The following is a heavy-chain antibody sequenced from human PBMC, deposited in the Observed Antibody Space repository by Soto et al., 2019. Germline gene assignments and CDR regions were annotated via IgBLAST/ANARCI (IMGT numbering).Heavy chain of an antibody. CDR2: INAGNGNT. Sequence: EASVKVSCKASGYTFTSYAMHWVRQAPGQRLEWMGWINAGNGNTKYSQKFQGRVTMTEDTSTDTAYMELSSLRSEDTAVYYCATKGRWYVGYYYYGMDVWGQGTTVTVSS. CDR1: GYTFTSYA. J-gene: IGHJ6*02. D-gene: IGHD6-13*01. V-gene: IGHV1-3*01. CDR3: ATKGRWYVGYYYYGMDV.